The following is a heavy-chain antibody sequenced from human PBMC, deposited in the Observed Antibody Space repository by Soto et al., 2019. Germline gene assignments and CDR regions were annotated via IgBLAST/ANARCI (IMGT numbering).Heavy chain of an antibody. CDR2: IWYDGSKK. J-gene: IGHJ3*02. V-gene: IGHV3-33*01. CDR3: AREGRQYRIGINPDAFDI. D-gene: IGHD2-2*01. Sequence: QAQLVESGGGVVQPGRSLRLSCAASGFTFSSYGMHWVRQAPGKGLEWVAVIWYDGSKKYYVDSVKGRFTISRDNSKNTLYLPMHSLRAEDTAVYYCAREGRQYRIGINPDAFDIWGQGTMVTVSS. CDR1: GFTFSSYG.